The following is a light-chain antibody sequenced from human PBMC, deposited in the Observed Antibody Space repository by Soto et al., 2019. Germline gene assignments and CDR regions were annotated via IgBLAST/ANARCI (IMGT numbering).Light chain of an antibody. J-gene: IGLJ2*01. Sequence: NFMLTQPHSVSESPGKTVTISCTRSSGSIASSYVQWYQQRPGSAPKTLIYANNERPSGVPGRFSGSIDISSNSAALTISGLKTEDEADYYCQSYDRSSPVIFGGGTKSPS. CDR3: QSYDRSSPVI. V-gene: IGLV6-57*04. CDR1: SGSIASSY. CDR2: ANN.